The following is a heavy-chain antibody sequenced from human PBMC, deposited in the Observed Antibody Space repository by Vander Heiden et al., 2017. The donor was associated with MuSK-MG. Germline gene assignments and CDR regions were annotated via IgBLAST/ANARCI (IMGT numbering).Heavy chain of an antibody. CDR1: GFTFRNYA. D-gene: IGHD6-19*01. CDR3: AKDMSFAVD. V-gene: IGHV3-23*01. Sequence: EVQLLESGGGLVQPGGSLRLSCAASGFTFRNYAMSWVRQAPGKGLEWVSAISGTGESTYYADSVMGRFTVSRDNSKNRLSLQMNSLTAEDTAVYYCAKDMSFAVDWGQGTLVTVSS. J-gene: IGHJ4*02. CDR2: ISGTGEST.